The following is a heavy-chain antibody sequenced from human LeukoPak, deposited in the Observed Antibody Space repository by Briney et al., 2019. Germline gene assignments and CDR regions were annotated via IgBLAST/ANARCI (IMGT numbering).Heavy chain of an antibody. D-gene: IGHD3-10*01. V-gene: IGHV1-2*02. J-gene: IGHJ5*02. CDR2: INPNSGGT. Sequence: ASVKVSCKASGYTFTGYYMYWVRQAPGQGLEWMGWINPNSGGTNYAQKFQGRVTMTRDTSISTAYMELSRLRSDDTAVYYCARDQGTMVRGVIITFDWFDPWGQGTLVTVSS. CDR1: GYTFTGYY. CDR3: ARDQGTMVRGVIITFDWFDP.